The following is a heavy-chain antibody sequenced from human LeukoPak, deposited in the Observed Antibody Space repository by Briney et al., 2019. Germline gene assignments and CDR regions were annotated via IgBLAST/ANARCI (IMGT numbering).Heavy chain of an antibody. CDR2: IIPIFGTA. Sequence: SVKVSCKASGGTFSSYAISWVRQAPGQGLEWMGGIIPIFGTANYAQKFQGRVTITADESTSTAYMELSSLRAEDTAVYYCAKDLTTVTTGDYWGQGTLVTVSS. J-gene: IGHJ4*02. D-gene: IGHD4-17*01. V-gene: IGHV1-69*01. CDR1: GGTFSSYA. CDR3: AKDLTTVTTGDY.